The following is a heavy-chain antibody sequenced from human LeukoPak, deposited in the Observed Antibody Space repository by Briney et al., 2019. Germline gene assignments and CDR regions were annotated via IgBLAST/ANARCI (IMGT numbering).Heavy chain of an antibody. J-gene: IGHJ4*02. CDR3: AKSGASGYCSSTSCHRRGVDY. D-gene: IGHD2-2*01. V-gene: IGHV3-23*01. CDR2: T. Sequence: TYYAASVKVRFTISRDNSKNPLYLQMNSLRAEDTAVYYCAKSGASGYCSSTSCHRRGVDYWGQGTLVTVSS.